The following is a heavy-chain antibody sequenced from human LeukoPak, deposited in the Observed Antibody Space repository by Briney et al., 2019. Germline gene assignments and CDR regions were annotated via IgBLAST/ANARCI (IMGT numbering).Heavy chain of an antibody. CDR1: GGSISSYD. CDR2: IYYSGST. D-gene: IGHD2-8*01. V-gene: IGHV4-59*08. Sequence: SETLSLTCTVSGGSISSYDWSWIRQPPGKGLEWIGYIYYSGSTNYNPPLKSRVTISADTSKNQFSLKLSSVTAADTAVYYCARRNGLRGVVDYWGQGTLVTVSS. CDR3: ARRNGLRGVVDY. J-gene: IGHJ4*02.